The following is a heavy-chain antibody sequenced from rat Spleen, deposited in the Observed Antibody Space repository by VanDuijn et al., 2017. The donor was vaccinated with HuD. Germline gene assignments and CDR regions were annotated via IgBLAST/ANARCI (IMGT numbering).Heavy chain of an antibody. J-gene: IGHJ2*01. Sequence: EVQLVESGGGLVQPGRSLKLSCAASGFTYSNYVMAWVRQAPTKGLEWVASISTGGGNTYYRDSVKGRFTISRDNAKNTLYLQMDSLRSEDTATYDWATGSYFDYWGQGVMVTVSS. CDR1: GFTYSNYV. D-gene: IGHD5-1*01. V-gene: IGHV5S13*01. CDR3: ATGSYFDY. CDR2: ISTGGGNT.